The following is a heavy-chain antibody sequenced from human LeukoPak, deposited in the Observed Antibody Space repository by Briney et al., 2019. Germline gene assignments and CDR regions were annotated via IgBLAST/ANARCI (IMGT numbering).Heavy chain of an antibody. D-gene: IGHD2-8*01. CDR3: ARDNGGSGEWYFDL. V-gene: IGHV4-59*11. J-gene: IGHJ2*01. CDR1: GGSISSLY. CDR2: VSHTGIT. Sequence: PSETLSLTSTVSGGSISSLYWSWIRQTPEKGLERSGYVSHTGITNYNPSLKSRVTISVDTSKNQFSLNLRSVTAADTAVYYCARDNGGSGEWYFDLWGRGTLVTVSS.